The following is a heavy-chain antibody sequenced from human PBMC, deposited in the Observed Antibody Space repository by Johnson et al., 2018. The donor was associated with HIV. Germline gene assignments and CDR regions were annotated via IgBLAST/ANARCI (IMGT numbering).Heavy chain of an antibody. D-gene: IGHD2-15*01. Sequence: EKLVESGGALVQPGDSLGLSCAVSGFTFSNYWMSWVRQAPGKGLEWVANIKEDGSEKHYVDSVRGRFTITRDNVKNFMYLPMNTRRVEETAVYYCARVHIDCSCGSCYHLEHPFIWGQGTMVIVSS. CDR1: GFTFSNYW. J-gene: IGHJ3*02. CDR2: IKEDGSEK. CDR3: ARVHIDCSCGSCYHLEHPFI. V-gene: IGHV3-7*01.